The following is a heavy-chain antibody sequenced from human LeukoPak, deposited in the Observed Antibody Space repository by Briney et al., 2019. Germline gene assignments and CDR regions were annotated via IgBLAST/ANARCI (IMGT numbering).Heavy chain of an antibody. CDR2: ISGSGGST. J-gene: IGHJ4*02. CDR3: AKDNGIIGGSWFDY. Sequence: GGSLRLSCAASGFTFSSYAMSWVRQAPGKGLEWVSAISGSGGSTYYADSVKGRFTISRDNSKNTLYLQMNSLRAEDTAVYYGAKDNGIIGGSWFDYWGQGTLVTVSS. CDR1: GFTFSSYA. V-gene: IGHV3-23*01. D-gene: IGHD6-13*01.